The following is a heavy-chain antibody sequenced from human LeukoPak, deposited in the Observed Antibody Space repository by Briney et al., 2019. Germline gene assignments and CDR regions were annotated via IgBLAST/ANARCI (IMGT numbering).Heavy chain of an antibody. D-gene: IGHD3-10*01. CDR2: INPNSGGT. Sequence: ASVKVSCKSSGYTLTGYYIHWVRQAPGQGLEWMGWINPNSGGTNHTQKFQGRVTMTRDTSISTAYMELSRLRSDDTAVYYCARQAYTSGSFRTDYYYMDVWGKGTTVTVSS. V-gene: IGHV1-2*02. CDR3: ARQAYTSGSFRTDYYYMDV. J-gene: IGHJ6*03. CDR1: GYTLTGYY.